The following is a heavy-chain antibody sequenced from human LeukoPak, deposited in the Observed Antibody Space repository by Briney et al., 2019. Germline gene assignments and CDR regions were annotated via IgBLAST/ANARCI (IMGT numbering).Heavy chain of an antibody. Sequence: ASATVSCTASGCTFTGYYIHWVRPAPGQGLEWMGWINPGSGGTHYAQKFQGRVTMTRHTSISTAYMELSRLRSDDTAVYYCARDPYDSSAYFDYWGEGTLVTAS. CDR1: GCTFTGYY. CDR3: ARDPYDSSAYFDY. V-gene: IGHV1-2*02. CDR2: INPGSGGT. D-gene: IGHD3-22*01. J-gene: IGHJ4*02.